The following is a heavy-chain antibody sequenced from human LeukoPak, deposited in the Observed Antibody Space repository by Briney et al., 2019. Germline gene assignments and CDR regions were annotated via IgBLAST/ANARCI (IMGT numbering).Heavy chain of an antibody. D-gene: IGHD2-21*02. CDR2: IYYSGST. CDR1: GASISSYY. V-gene: IGHV4-59*01. J-gene: IGHJ3*02. Sequence: SETLSLTCTVSGASISSYYWSWIRQPPGKGLEWIGYIYYSGSTNYNPSLKSRVTISVDTSKNQFSLKLSSVTAADTAVYYCARPSGLTEDPFDIWGQGTMVTVSS. CDR3: ARPSGLTEDPFDI.